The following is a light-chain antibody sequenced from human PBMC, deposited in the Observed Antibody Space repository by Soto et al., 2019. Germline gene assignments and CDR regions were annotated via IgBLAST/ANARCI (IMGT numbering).Light chain of an antibody. Sequence: QSALTQAPSASGSPGQSVTISCTGTSSDVGACNYVSWYQQHPGKAPKLMIYEVSKRPSGVPDRFSGSKSGNTASLTVSGLQAEDEADYYCSSYAGSNTVVFGGGTKLTVL. V-gene: IGLV2-8*01. CDR2: EVS. CDR3: SSYAGSNTVV. CDR1: SSDVGACNY. J-gene: IGLJ2*01.